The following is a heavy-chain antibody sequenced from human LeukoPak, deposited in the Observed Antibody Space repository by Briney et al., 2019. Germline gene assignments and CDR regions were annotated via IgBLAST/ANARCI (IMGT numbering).Heavy chain of an antibody. J-gene: IGHJ6*03. V-gene: IGHV4-31*03. CDR1: GDSVSTGLHY. Sequence: SETLSLTCNVSGDSVSTGLHYYSWIRQHPGEGLEWIGRTHYSGSTHYKSSLRRRLIISLDTSKNQVSLKVTSVTAADTAVYYCARGRRGKYSPYFYYHMDVWGTGTPITVSS. CDR3: ARGRRGKYSPYFYYHMDV. CDR2: THYSGST. D-gene: IGHD1-26*01.